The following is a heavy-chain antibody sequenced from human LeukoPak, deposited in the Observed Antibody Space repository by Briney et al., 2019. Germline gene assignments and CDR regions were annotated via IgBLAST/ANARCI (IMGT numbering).Heavy chain of an antibody. Sequence: ASVKVSCKASGYTLTSYYMHWVRQAPGQGFEWMGIINPSGGSTSYAQKFQGRVTMTSDTSTSTVYMELSSLRSEDTAVYYCAREYYDFWSGYYGYNWFDPWGQGTLVTVSS. V-gene: IGHV1-46*01. CDR3: AREYYDFWSGYYGYNWFDP. CDR1: GYTLTSYY. CDR2: INPSGGST. J-gene: IGHJ5*02. D-gene: IGHD3-3*01.